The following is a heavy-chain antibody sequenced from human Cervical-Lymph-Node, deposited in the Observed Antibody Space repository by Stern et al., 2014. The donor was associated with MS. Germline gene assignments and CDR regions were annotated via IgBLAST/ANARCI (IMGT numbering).Heavy chain of an antibody. CDR1: GFTFRDYY. CDR2: ISSSGSTI. CDR3: ARGDIVVVPAAMRMNYYGMDV. Sequence: QVQLVESGGGLVKPGGSLRLSCAASGFTFRDYYMSWIRQAPGKGLEWVSYISSSGSTIYYADSVKGRFTISRDNAKNSLYLQMNSLRAEDTAVYYCARGDIVVVPAAMRMNYYGMDVWGQGTTVTISS. J-gene: IGHJ6*02. D-gene: IGHD2-2*01. V-gene: IGHV3-11*01.